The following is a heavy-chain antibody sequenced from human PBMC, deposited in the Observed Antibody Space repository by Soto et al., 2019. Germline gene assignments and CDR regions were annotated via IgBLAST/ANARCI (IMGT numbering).Heavy chain of an antibody. Sequence: QVQLVQSGAEVKKPGASVKVSCKASGYTFTSYDINWVRQATGQGLEWMGWMNPNSGNTGYAQKFQGRVTMTRNTSISTAYMELSSLRSEDRAVYYCASLPWANYYYYGMDVWGQGTTVTVSS. D-gene: IGHD7-27*01. CDR1: GYTFTSYD. CDR3: ASLPWANYYYYGMDV. CDR2: MNPNSGNT. J-gene: IGHJ6*02. V-gene: IGHV1-8*01.